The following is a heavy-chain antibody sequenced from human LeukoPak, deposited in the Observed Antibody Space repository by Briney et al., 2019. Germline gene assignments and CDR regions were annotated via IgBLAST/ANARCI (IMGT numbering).Heavy chain of an antibody. D-gene: IGHD1-26*01. CDR3: AKSPQWELYLFDY. Sequence: GGSLRLSCAASGFTFSSYSMNWVRQAPGKGLEWVSAISGSGGSTYYADSVKGRFTISRDNSKNTLYLQMNSLRAEDTAVYYCAKSPQWELYLFDYWGQGTLVTVSS. V-gene: IGHV3-23*01. J-gene: IGHJ4*02. CDR1: GFTFSSYS. CDR2: ISGSGGST.